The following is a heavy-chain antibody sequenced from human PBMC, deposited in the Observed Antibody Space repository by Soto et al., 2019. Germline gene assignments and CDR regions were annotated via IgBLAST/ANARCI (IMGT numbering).Heavy chain of an antibody. CDR3: AREHGGYDYYYYGMDV. V-gene: IGHV1-69*06. D-gene: IGHD3-16*01. CDR1: GGTFSSYA. J-gene: IGHJ6*02. CDR2: IIPIFGTA. Sequence: GASGKVSCKASGGTFSSYAISWVRQAPGQGLEWMGGIIPIFGTANYAQKFQGRVTITADKSTSTAYMELSSLRSEDTAVYYCAREHGGYDYYYYGMDVWGQGTTVTVSS.